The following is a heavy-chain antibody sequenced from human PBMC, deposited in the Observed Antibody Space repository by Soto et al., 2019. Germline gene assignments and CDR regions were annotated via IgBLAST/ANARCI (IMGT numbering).Heavy chain of an antibody. CDR1: GFTFSSYA. D-gene: IGHD6-13*01. Sequence: PGGSLRLSCAASGFTFSSYAMSWVRQAPGKGLEWVSAISGSGGSTYYADSVKGRFTISRDNSKNTLYLQMNSLRAEDTAVYYCAKALAAAGTWYNYYMAVWGKGSTVTVSS. V-gene: IGHV3-23*01. CDR3: AKALAAAGTWYNYYMAV. CDR2: ISGSGGST. J-gene: IGHJ6*03.